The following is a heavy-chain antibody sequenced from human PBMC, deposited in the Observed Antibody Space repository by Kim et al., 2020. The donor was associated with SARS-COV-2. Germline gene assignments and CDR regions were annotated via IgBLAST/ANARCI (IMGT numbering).Heavy chain of an antibody. CDR2: INSDGSST. CDR1: GFTFSSYW. Sequence: GGSLRLSCAASGFTFSSYWMHWVRQAPGKGLVWVSRINSDGSSTSYADSVKGRFTISRDNAKNTLYLQMNSLRAEDTAVYYCARDTPDFIVPYGMDVWGQGTTVTVSS. V-gene: IGHV3-74*01. CDR3: ARDTPDFIVPYGMDV. D-gene: IGHD1-26*01. J-gene: IGHJ6*02.